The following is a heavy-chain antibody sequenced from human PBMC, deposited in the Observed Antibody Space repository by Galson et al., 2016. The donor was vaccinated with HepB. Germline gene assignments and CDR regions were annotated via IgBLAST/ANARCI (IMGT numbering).Heavy chain of an antibody. V-gene: IGHV1-8*01. Sequence: SCKASGYTFTSYDINWVRQATGQGLEWMGRMSPNSGDTGYTQKFQGRVTLTRNTSTSTVYMELSGLKSEDTGVYYCARSPLSIALVRGGLDYWGQGTLVTVSS. CDR2: MSPNSGDT. CDR3: ARSPLSIALVRGGLDY. CDR1: GYTFTSYD. J-gene: IGHJ4*02. D-gene: IGHD3-10*02.